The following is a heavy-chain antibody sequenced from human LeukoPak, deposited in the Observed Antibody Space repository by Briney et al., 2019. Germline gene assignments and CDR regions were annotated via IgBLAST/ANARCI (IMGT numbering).Heavy chain of an antibody. CDR3: TIGLGD. J-gene: IGHJ4*02. V-gene: IGHV3-72*01. CDR1: GFTFSDRY. D-gene: IGHD3-16*01. CDR2: IRHKGNSYTT. Sequence: GGSLRLSCAASGFTFSDRYIDWARQAPGKGLEWVGRIRHKGNSYTTEYVASVKGRFTLSRDDSKTSLYLQMNSLETEDTAIYYCTIGLGDWGQGTLVTVSS.